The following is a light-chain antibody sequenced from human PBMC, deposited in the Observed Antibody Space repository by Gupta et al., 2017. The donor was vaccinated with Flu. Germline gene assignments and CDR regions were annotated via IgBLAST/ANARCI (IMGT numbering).Light chain of an antibody. CDR2: KAS. J-gene: IGKJ2*01. V-gene: IGKV1-5*03. CDR1: QSISSW. Sequence: PSTLSASVGDRVTITCRASQSISSWLAWYQQKPGKAPKVLIYKASSVESGVPSRFSGSGSGTEFTLTISSLQPDDFATYYCQQDDSYPYAFGQGTKLEIK. CDR3: QQDDSYPYA.